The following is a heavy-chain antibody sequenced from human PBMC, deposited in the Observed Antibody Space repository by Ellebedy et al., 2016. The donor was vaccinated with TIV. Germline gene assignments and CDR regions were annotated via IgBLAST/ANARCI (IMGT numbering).Heavy chain of an antibody. Sequence: AASVKVSCKASGYTFTSYGISWVRQAPGQGLEWMGWISAYNGNTNYAQKLQGRVTMTTDTSTSTAYMELRSLRSDDTAVYYCAREASDILTGYSGLFGDAFDIWGQGTMVTVSS. V-gene: IGHV1-18*04. J-gene: IGHJ3*02. CDR3: AREASDILTGYSGLFGDAFDI. D-gene: IGHD3-9*01. CDR1: GYTFTSYG. CDR2: ISAYNGNT.